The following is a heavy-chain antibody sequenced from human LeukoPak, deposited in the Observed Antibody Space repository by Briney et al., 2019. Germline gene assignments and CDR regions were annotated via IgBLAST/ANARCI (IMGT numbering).Heavy chain of an antibody. J-gene: IGHJ4*02. V-gene: IGHV4-59*01. D-gene: IGHD3-16*01. CDR2: IYYSGST. Sequence: SETLSLTCTVSGGSISSYYWSRIRQPPGKGLEWIGYIYYSGSTNYNPSLKSRVTISVDTSKNQFSLKLSSVTAADTAVYYCATQTPGGYFDYWGQGTLVTVSS. CDR3: ATQTPGGYFDY. CDR1: GGSISSYY.